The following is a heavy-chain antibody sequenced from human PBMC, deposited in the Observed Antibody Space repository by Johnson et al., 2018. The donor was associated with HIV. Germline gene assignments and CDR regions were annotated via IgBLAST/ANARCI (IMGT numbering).Heavy chain of an antibody. CDR1: GFTFSSYG. V-gene: IGHV3-30*02. D-gene: IGHD3-16*01. CDR3: AKCIWGSSLIDVFDM. J-gene: IGHJ3*02. CDR2: MRYDGSNK. Sequence: QVQLVESGGGVVQPGGSLRLSCAASGFTFSSYGMHWVRQAPGKGLEWVAFMRYDGSNKDYADSVKGRFYISRDNSKNTLYLQMNSLRAEDTAIYYCAKCIWGSSLIDVFDMWGQGTMVTVSS.